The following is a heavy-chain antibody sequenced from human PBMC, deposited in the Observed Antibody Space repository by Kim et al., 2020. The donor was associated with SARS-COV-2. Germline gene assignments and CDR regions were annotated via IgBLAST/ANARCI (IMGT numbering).Heavy chain of an antibody. CDR1: GFTFSSYA. V-gene: IGHV3-23*01. D-gene: IGHD3-3*01. J-gene: IGHJ6*02. CDR2: ISGSGGST. Sequence: GGSLRLSCAASGFTFSSYAMSWVRHAPGKGLEWVSGISGSGGSTYYADSVKGRFTISRDNSKNTLYLQVHSLRAEDTAVYYCAKDRRLYYDFWTGYDRPRDGMDVWGQGTTVTVSS. CDR3: AKDRRLYYDFWTGYDRPRDGMDV.